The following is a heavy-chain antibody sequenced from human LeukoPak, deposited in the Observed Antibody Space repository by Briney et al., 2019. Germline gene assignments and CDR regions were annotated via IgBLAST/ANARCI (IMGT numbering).Heavy chain of an antibody. V-gene: IGHV1-18*01. CDR1: GYTFTSYG. J-gene: IGHJ4*02. CDR3: ARSSEGYCSSTSCYAYDY. CDR2: ISAYNGNT. Sequence: GASVNVSCKASGYTFTSYGISWVRQAPGQGLEWMGWISAYNGNTNYAQKLQGRVTMTTDTSTSTAYMELRSLRSDDTAVYYCARSSEGYCSSTSCYAYDYWGQGTLVTVSS. D-gene: IGHD2-2*01.